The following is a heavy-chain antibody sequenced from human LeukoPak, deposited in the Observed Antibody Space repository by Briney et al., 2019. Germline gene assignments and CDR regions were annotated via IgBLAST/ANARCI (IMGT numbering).Heavy chain of an antibody. J-gene: IGHJ4*02. V-gene: IGHV5-51*01. CDR3: ARGAMLYDYILDY. Sequence: GESLKISCKGSGYSFTSYWIGWVRQMPGKGLEWMGIIYPGDSDTRYGPSFQGQVTISADKSISTAYLQWSSLKASDTAMYYCARGAMLYDYILDYWGQGTLVTVSS. CDR1: GYSFTSYW. D-gene: IGHD2-8*01. CDR2: IYPGDSDT.